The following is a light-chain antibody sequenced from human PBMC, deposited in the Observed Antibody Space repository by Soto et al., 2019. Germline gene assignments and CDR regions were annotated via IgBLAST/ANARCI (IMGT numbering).Light chain of an antibody. CDR3: QKYGSSPRIT. CDR2: GAS. CDR1: QSVRSSY. Sequence: EIVLTQSPGTLSLSPGERATLSCRASQSVRSSYLAWYQQKPGQAPRLLIYGASSRATGIPDRFSGSGSGTDFTLTISRLDPEDFAVYYCQKYGSSPRITFGQGTRLEIK. J-gene: IGKJ5*01. V-gene: IGKV3-20*01.